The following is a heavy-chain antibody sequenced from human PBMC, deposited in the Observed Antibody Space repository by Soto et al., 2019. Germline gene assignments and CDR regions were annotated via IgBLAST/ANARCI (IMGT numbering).Heavy chain of an antibody. D-gene: IGHD6-6*01. CDR1: GYSFTSYW. Sequence: GESLKISCKGSGYSFTSYWIGWVRQMPGKGLEWMGIIYPGDSDTRYSPSFQGQVTISAEKSISTAYLQWSSLKASDTAMYYCASTSIAAYYYYYYGMDVWGQGTTVTVSS. J-gene: IGHJ6*02. CDR2: IYPGDSDT. CDR3: ASTSIAAYYYYYYGMDV. V-gene: IGHV5-51*01.